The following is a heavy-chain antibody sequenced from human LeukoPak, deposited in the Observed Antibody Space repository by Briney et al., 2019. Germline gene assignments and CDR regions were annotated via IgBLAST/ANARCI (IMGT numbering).Heavy chain of an antibody. Sequence: GGSLRLSCAASEFTFSSYTMNWVRQAPGKGLEWVSSISSSSYYIYYADSVKGRFTISRDNAKNSLYLQMNSLRAEDTAVYYCARHYGDYWDFDYWGQGTLVTVSS. D-gene: IGHD4-17*01. CDR2: ISSSSYYI. V-gene: IGHV3-21*01. CDR3: ARHYGDYWDFDY. CDR1: EFTFSSYT. J-gene: IGHJ4*02.